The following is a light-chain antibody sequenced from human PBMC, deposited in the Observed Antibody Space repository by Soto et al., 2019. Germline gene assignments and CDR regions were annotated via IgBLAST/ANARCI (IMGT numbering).Light chain of an antibody. Sequence: EIVMTQSPATLSVSPGERATLSCRASQSVGSKLAWYQRKPGQAPRLLMYGASTRATGIPARFSGSGSGTEFTLTISSVQSEDLAVYYCQQYNNWPPWTFGQGTKVEIK. CDR2: GAS. CDR1: QSVGSK. V-gene: IGKV3-15*01. CDR3: QQYNNWPPWT. J-gene: IGKJ1*01.